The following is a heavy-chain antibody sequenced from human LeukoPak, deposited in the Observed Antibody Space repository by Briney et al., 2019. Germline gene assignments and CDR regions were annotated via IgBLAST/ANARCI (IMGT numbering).Heavy chain of an antibody. CDR1: GGTFSSYA. CDR3: ARNYLRSLGYCSSTSCYGMFDP. V-gene: IGHV1-69*05. Sequence: SVKVSCKASGGTFSSYAISWVRQAPGQGLEWMGGIIPIFGTANYAQKFQGRVTITTDESTSTAYMKLSSLRSEDTAVYYCARNYLRSLGYCSSTSCYGMFDPWGQGTLVTVSS. J-gene: IGHJ5*02. D-gene: IGHD2-2*01. CDR2: IIPIFGTA.